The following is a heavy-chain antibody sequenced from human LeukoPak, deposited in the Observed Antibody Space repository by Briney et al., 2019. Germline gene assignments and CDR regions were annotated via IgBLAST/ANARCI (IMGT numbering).Heavy chain of an antibody. V-gene: IGHV4-34*01. CDR1: GGSFSGYY. CDR3: ARHSANVGATATFDY. CDR2: INHSGST. J-gene: IGHJ4*02. D-gene: IGHD1-26*01. Sequence: SETLSLTCAVYGGSFSGYYWSRIRQPPGKGLEWIGEINHSGSTNYNPSLKSRVTISVDTSKNQFSLKLSSVTAADTAVYYCARHSANVGATATFDYWGQGTLVTVSS.